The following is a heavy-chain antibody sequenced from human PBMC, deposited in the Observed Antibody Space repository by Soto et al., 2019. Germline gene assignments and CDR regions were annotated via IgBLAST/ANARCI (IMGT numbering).Heavy chain of an antibody. CDR1: GFTFSSYA. J-gene: IGHJ4*02. CDR2: XXXSGGST. V-gene: IGHV3-23*01. CDR3: XXXXXXXXXXXXXXXXXXXXXXXXAYYFDY. Sequence: EVQLLESGGGLVQPGGSLRLSCAASGFTFSSYAMSWVRQAPGKGLEWVSAXXXSGGSTYYADSVKGRFTISRDNSKNTLXXXXXXXXXXXXXXXXXXXXXXXXXXXXXXXXXXXXXXXXXAYYFDYWGQGTLVTVSS.